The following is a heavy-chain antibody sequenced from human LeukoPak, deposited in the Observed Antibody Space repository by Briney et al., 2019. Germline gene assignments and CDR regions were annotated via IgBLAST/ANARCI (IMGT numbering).Heavy chain of an antibody. CDR1: GYTFTSYG. J-gene: IGHJ4*02. CDR3: ARGGHSYCSGGTCYLREYFDY. D-gene: IGHD2-15*01. CDR2: ICTYNGDT. Sequence: ASVKVSCKASGYTFTSYGLSWVRQAPGQGLEWMGWICTYNGDTSFAQKLQGRVAMTTDTSTSTAYMELRSLRSDDTAVYYCARGGHSYCSGGTCYLREYFDYWGPGTLVTAS. V-gene: IGHV1-18*01.